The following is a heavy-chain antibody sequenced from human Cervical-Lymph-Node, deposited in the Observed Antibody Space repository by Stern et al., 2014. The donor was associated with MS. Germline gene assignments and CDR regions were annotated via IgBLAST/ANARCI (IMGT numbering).Heavy chain of an antibody. CDR3: AHISMFYYYGMDV. V-gene: IGHV2-5*02. D-gene: IGHD3-10*02. J-gene: IGHJ6*02. CDR2: IYWDGDQ. Sequence: VTLKESGPTLIKPTQTLTLTCTFSGFSLSTSGVGVGWIRQPPGKALEWLAFIYWDGDQAYSPSLKSRLTITKDTSKNQVVLTMTNVDPVDTATYHCAHISMFYYYGMDVWGQGITVTVSS. CDR1: GFSLSTSGVG.